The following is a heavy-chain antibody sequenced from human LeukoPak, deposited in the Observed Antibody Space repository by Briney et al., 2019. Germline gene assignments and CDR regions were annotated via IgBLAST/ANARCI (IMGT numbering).Heavy chain of an antibody. CDR1: GFTLSSYW. CDR3: ASGYYDILTGYDPVFDY. V-gene: IGHV3-7*01. D-gene: IGHD3-9*01. CDR2: IKQDGSEK. J-gene: IGHJ4*02. Sequence: GGSLRLSCAASGFTLSSYWMSWVRQAPGKGLEWVANIKQDGSEKYYVDSVKGRFTISRDNAKNSLYLQMNSLRAEDTAVYYCASGYYDILTGYDPVFDYWGQGTLVTVSS.